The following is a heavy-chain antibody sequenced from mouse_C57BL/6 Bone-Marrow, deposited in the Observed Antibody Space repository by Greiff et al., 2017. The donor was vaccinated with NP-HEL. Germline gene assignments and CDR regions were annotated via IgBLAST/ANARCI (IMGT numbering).Heavy chain of an antibody. CDR1: GFSLSTSGMG. Sequence: QVTLKESGPGILQSSQTLSLTCSFSGFSLSTSGMGVSWIRQPSGKGLEWLAHIYWDDDKRYNPSLKSRLTISKDTSRNQVFLKITSVDTADTATYYCARRETYDSNYVGYAMDYWGQGTSVTVSS. CDR3: ARRETYDSNYVGYAMDY. D-gene: IGHD2-5*01. CDR2: IYWDDDK. J-gene: IGHJ4*01. V-gene: IGHV8-12*01.